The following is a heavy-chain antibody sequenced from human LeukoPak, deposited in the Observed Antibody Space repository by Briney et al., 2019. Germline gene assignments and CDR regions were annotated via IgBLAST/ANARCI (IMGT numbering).Heavy chain of an antibody. V-gene: IGHV3-21*04. CDR3: ARVPSFSFTDSSGYYTNKDAFDI. J-gene: IGHJ3*02. CDR1: GFTFSSYS. D-gene: IGHD3-22*01. Sequence: GGSLRLSCAASGFTFSSYSMNWVRQAPGKGLEWVSSISSSSSYIYYADSVKGRFTISRDNAKNSLYLQMNSLRAEDTALYYCARVPSFSFTDSSGYYTNKDAFDIWGQGTMVTVSS. CDR2: ISSSSSYI.